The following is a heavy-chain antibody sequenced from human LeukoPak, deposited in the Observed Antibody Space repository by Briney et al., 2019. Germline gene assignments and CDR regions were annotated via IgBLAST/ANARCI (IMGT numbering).Heavy chain of an antibody. CDR3: ARGGTTVAGTFWFDP. D-gene: IGHD6-19*01. CDR1: GGSIGSGNW. Sequence: SETLSLTCAVSGGSIGSGNWWSWVRQPPGKGLEWIGEIYHSGSTNYNSSLKCRVTISVDKSKNQFSLKLSSVTAADTAMYYCARGGTTVAGTFWFDPWGQGTLVTVSS. CDR2: IYHSGST. J-gene: IGHJ5*02. V-gene: IGHV4-4*02.